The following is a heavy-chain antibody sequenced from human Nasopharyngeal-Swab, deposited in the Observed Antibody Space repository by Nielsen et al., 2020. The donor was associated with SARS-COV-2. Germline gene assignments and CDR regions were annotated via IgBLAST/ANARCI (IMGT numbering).Heavy chain of an antibody. Sequence: ASVKVSCKASGGTFSSYAISWVRQAPGQGLEWMGIINPNAGTTSCAQKFQGRVIMTRDTSTSTVYMELSSLRSDDTAVYYCVRIFGDFDIWGQGTMVTVSS. CDR2: INPNAGTT. J-gene: IGHJ3*02. D-gene: IGHD3-10*01. CDR1: GGTFSSYA. CDR3: VRIFGDFDI. V-gene: IGHV1-46*01.